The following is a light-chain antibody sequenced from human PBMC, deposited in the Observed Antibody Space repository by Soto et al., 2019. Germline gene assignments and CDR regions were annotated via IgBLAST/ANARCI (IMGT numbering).Light chain of an antibody. V-gene: IGLV1-47*01. Sequence: QSALTQPPLASGTPGQRVTISCSGSTSNIGTYYVYWYQQLPGTAPKLLIYRNDQWPSGVPDRFSGSKSGTSASLAIGGLRSEDEADYYCATWDDSLSGPVFGGGTKLTVL. CDR2: RND. CDR1: TSNIGTYY. J-gene: IGLJ2*01. CDR3: ATWDDSLSGPV.